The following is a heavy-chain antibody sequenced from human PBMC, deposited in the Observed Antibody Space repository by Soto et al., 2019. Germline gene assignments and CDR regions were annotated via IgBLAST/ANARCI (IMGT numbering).Heavy chain of an antibody. Sequence: QVQLVQSGAEVKKPGASVKVSCKASGYTCTSYAMYRVRQAPGQRLEWMGWINAGDGNTKYSQKFQGRVTITRDTSASTAYMELSSLRSEDTAVYYCARSFYELWSFDYWGQGTLVTVSS. CDR3: ARSFYELWSFDY. J-gene: IGHJ4*02. V-gene: IGHV1-3*01. CDR1: GYTCTSYA. D-gene: IGHD5-18*01. CDR2: INAGDGNT.